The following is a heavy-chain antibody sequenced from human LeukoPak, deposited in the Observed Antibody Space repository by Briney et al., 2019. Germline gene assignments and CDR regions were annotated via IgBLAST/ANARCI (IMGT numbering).Heavy chain of an antibody. D-gene: IGHD6-19*01. CDR1: GFTFSSYA. J-gene: IGHJ4*02. Sequence: GGSLRLSCAASGFTFSSYAMHWVRQAPGKGLEWVAVISYDGSNKYYADSVKGRFTISRDNSKNTLYLQMNSLRAEDTAVYYCARDRDSSGWLAPFGYWGQGTLVTVSS. CDR2: ISYDGSNK. CDR3: ARDRDSSGWLAPFGY. V-gene: IGHV3-30-3*01.